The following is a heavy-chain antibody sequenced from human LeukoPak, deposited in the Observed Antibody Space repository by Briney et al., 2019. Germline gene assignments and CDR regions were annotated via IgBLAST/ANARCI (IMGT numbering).Heavy chain of an antibody. D-gene: IGHD3-10*01. Sequence: PGGSLRLSCAASVFTFSSYGMHWVRQAPGKGLEWVAVIWYDGSNKYYADSVKGRFTISRDNSKNTLYLQMNSLRAEDTAVYYCAREGRWFGELLFNYYYGMDVWGQGTTVTVSS. CDR1: VFTFSSYG. J-gene: IGHJ6*02. CDR2: IWYDGSNK. CDR3: AREGRWFGELLFNYYYGMDV. V-gene: IGHV3-33*01.